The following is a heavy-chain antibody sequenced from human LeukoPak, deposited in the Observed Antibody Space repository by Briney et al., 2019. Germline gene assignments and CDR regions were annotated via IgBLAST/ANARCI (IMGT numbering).Heavy chain of an antibody. Sequence: GGSLRLSCAASGFTFSSYEMNWVRQAPGKGLEWVSYISSSGSTIYYADSVKGRFTISRDNAKNSLYLQMNSLRAEDTAVYYCARNRAAAGPYYFDYWGQGTLVTVSS. CDR1: GFTFSSYE. CDR2: ISSSGSTI. CDR3: ARNRAAAGPYYFDY. D-gene: IGHD6-13*01. J-gene: IGHJ4*02. V-gene: IGHV3-48*03.